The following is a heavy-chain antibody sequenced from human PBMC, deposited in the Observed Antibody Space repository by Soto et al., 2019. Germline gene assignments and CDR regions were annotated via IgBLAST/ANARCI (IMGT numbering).Heavy chain of an antibody. CDR1: GYTFTGYY. CDR2: INPNSGGT. V-gene: IGHV1-2*04. CDR3: AREGGDYSFDY. D-gene: IGHD2-21*02. Sequence: ASVKVSCNSSGYTFTGYYMHWVRQAPGQGLEWMGWINPNSGGTNYAQKFQGWVTMTRDTSISTAYMELSRLRSDDTAVYYCAREGGDYSFDYWGQGTLVTVSS. J-gene: IGHJ4*02.